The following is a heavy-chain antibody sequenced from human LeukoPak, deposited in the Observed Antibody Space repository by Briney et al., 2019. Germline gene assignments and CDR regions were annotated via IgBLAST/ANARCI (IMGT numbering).Heavy chain of an antibody. CDR2: ISYDGSNK. CDR3: ATTLGGYSYGYRSYYFDY. CDR1: GFTFSSYG. D-gene: IGHD5-18*01. J-gene: IGHJ4*02. Sequence: GGSLRLSCAASGFTFSSYGMHWVRQAPGKGLEWVAVISYDGSNKYYADSVKGRFTISRDNSKNTLYLQMNSLRAEDTAVYYCATTLGGYSYGYRSYYFDYWGQGTLVTVSS. V-gene: IGHV3-30*03.